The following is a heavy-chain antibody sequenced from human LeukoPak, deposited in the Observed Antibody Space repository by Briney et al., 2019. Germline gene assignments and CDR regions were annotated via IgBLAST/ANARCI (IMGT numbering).Heavy chain of an antibody. CDR3: ARKVVGQKPPKNWFDP. D-gene: IGHD2-15*01. Sequence: GASVKVSCKASGYTFTSYYMHWVRQAPGQGLEWMGIINPNGGSTSYAQKFQGRVTMTRDMSTSTVYMELSSLRSEDTAVYYCARKVVGQKPPKNWFDPWGQGTLVTVSS. V-gene: IGHV1-46*01. CDR1: GYTFTSYY. CDR2: INPNGGST. J-gene: IGHJ5*02.